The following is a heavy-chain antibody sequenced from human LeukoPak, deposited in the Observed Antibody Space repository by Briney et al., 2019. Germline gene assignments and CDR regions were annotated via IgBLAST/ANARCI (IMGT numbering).Heavy chain of an antibody. CDR2: LYYSGST. D-gene: IGHD5-12*01. Sequence: SETLSLTCSVSGGSISSSSYYWGWIRQPPGKGLEWIGSLYYSGSTYYNPSLKSRVTISVDTSKNQFSLKLGSVTAADTAVYYCARQLRGYSGYDKYYFDYWGQGTLVTVSS. J-gene: IGHJ4*02. CDR3: ARQLRGYSGYDKYYFDY. V-gene: IGHV4-39*01. CDR1: GGSISSSSYY.